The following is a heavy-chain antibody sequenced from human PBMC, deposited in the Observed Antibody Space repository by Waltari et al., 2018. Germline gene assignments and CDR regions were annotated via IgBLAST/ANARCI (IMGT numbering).Heavy chain of an antibody. D-gene: IGHD3-16*02. J-gene: IGHJ5*02. CDR3: ARVGYRDNWFDP. V-gene: IGHV3-21*01. CDR1: GFTFRSYS. Sequence: EVQLVESGGGLVKPGGSLRLSCAASGFTFRSYSRNWFRQAPGKGLEWVSSISSSSSYIYYADSEKGRFTISRDNAKNSLYLQMNSLRAEDTAVYYCARVGYRDNWFDPWGQGTLVTVSS. CDR2: ISSSSSYI.